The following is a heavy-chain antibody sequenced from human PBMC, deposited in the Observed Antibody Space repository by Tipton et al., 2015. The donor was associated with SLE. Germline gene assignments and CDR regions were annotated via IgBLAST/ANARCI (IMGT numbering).Heavy chain of an antibody. CDR3: ARGTRAPLGFDI. J-gene: IGHJ3*02. D-gene: IGHD1-26*01. CDR1: GGSISSGSSY. Sequence: TLSLTCSVSGGSISSGSSYWSWIRQPAGKGLEWIGRIYSSGSTHYKSSLKSRVTISVDTSKNQFSLKLNSVTAADTAVYYCARGTRAPLGFDIWGQGTKVTVSS. CDR2: IYSSGST. V-gene: IGHV4-61*02.